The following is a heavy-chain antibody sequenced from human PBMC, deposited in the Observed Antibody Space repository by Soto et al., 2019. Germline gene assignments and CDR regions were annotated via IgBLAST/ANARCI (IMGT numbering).Heavy chain of an antibody. J-gene: IGHJ4*02. D-gene: IGHD2-15*01. Sequence: ASVKVSCKTSGYMFTSYGISWVRQAPGQGLEWMGWISAYNGHTNYAQKVKDRVTMTTDTSTSTAYMELRSLRSDDTAVYYCARGLGCVEYGEYCYFDYWGQGTLVTVSS. CDR3: ARGLGCVEYGEYCYFDY. CDR2: ISAYNGHT. CDR1: GYMFTSYG. V-gene: IGHV1-18*01.